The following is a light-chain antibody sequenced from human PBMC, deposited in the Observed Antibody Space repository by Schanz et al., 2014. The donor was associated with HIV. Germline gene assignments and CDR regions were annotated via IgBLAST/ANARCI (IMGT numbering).Light chain of an antibody. J-gene: IGLJ2*01. V-gene: IGLV1-51*01. CDR2: DNS. Sequence: QSVLTQPPSVSAAPGQKITISCSGGTSNVVSNYVSWYQQGPGTAPKLLIYDNSKRPSEIRDRFSGSKSGQSATLAIIGLQAGDEADYYCGAWDSGRRAVVFGGGTKVTVL. CDR3: GAWDSGRRAVV. CDR1: TSNVVSNY.